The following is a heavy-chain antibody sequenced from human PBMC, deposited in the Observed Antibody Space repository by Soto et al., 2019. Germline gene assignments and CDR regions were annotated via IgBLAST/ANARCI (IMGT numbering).Heavy chain of an antibody. J-gene: IGHJ4*02. D-gene: IGHD3-10*01. CDR2: SNPANGDT. CDR3: AWTDYYGSGSYHFDS. CDR1: GYPFTSFP. V-gene: IGHV1-3*01. Sequence: QVHLVQSGAEVKKPGASVRVSCQASGYPFTSFPMHWVRQAPGPRLEWMGWSNPANGDTGNSQNFQGRVTITRDTSASTACMELSSLTSEDTAIYFCAWTDYYGSGSYHFDSWGQGTLVIVSS.